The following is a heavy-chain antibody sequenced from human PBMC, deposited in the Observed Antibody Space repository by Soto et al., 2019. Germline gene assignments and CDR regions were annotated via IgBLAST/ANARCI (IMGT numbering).Heavy chain of an antibody. Sequence: QVQLQQWGAGLLKPSETLSLTCAVYGGSFSGYYWSWIRQPPGKGLEWIGEINHSGSTNYNPSLKSRVTISVDSSENQFSLKLSSVTAADTAVYYCGRGVYCSSTSCYWGMDVWGQGTTVTVSS. CDR1: GGSFSGYY. CDR3: GRGVYCSSTSCYWGMDV. D-gene: IGHD2-2*01. J-gene: IGHJ6*02. V-gene: IGHV4-34*01. CDR2: INHSGST.